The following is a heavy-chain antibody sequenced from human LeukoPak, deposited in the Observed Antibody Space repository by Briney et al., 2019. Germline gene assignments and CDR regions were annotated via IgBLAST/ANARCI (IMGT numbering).Heavy chain of an antibody. CDR3: ARGGTMVRGVISLLDV. V-gene: IGHV3-21*01. D-gene: IGHD3-10*01. J-gene: IGHJ6*04. CDR2: ISSGSSYI. Sequence: GGSLRLSCAASGFTFSRSSMNWVRQAPGKGREWVSSISSGSSYIYYADSVKGRFTISRDNAKNSLYLQMNSLRAEDTAVYYCARGGTMVRGVISLLDVWGKGTTVTISS. CDR1: GFTFSRSS.